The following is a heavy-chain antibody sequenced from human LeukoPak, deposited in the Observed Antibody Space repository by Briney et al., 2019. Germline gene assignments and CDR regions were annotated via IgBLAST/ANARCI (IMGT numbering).Heavy chain of an antibody. CDR1: GGSISTYY. J-gene: IGHJ6*03. CDR2: IYTSGST. D-gene: IGHD3-3*01. V-gene: IGHV4-4*09. Sequence: SETLSLTCTVSGGSISTYYWSWIRQPPGKGLEWIGYIYTSGSTNYNPSLKSRVTISVDTSKNQFSLKLSSVTAADTAVYYCARTITIRYYYMDVWGKGTTVTVSS. CDR3: ARTITIRYYYMDV.